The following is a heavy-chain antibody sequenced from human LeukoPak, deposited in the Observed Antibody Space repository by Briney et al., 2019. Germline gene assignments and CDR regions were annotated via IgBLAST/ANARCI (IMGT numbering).Heavy chain of an antibody. CDR2: ISAYNGNT. Sequence: ASVKVSCKASGYTFTSYGISWVRQAPGQGLEWMGWISAYNGNTNYAQKLQGRVTMTTDTSTSTAYMELRRLRSDDTAVYYCARDWDRYCSGGSCYCYYWGQGTLVTVSS. V-gene: IGHV1-18*01. J-gene: IGHJ4*02. D-gene: IGHD2-15*01. CDR3: ARDWDRYCSGGSCYCYY. CDR1: GYTFTSYG.